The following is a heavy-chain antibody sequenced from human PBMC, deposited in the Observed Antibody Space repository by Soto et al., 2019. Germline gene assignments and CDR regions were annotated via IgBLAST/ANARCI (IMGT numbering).Heavy chain of an antibody. J-gene: IGHJ4*02. Sequence: EVQVSESGGGLVQPGGSLRLSCATSGFTFSNYPMNWVRQAPGKGLEWVSGISAGGDRTYYADSVKGRFTIFRDNYKNSVSLRMNGLRVEDTAVYYCARRVWGQGTLVTVSS. CDR2: ISAGGDRT. CDR3: ARRV. CDR1: GFTFSNYP. V-gene: IGHV3-23*01.